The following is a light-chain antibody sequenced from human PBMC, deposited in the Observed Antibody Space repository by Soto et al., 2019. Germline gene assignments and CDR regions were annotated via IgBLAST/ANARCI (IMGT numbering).Light chain of an antibody. V-gene: IGLV2-14*01. CDR1: SSDVDDRNY. CDR3: ISYTVSRSYV. CDR2: EVN. J-gene: IGLJ1*01. Sequence: QSVLTQPASVSGSPGQSITMSCTGTSSDVDDRNYVSWYQQHPGKAPKLIIYEVNNRPSGVSNRFSGSKSGNTASLTISGLQAEDEADYYCISYTVSRSYVFGTGTKVTVL.